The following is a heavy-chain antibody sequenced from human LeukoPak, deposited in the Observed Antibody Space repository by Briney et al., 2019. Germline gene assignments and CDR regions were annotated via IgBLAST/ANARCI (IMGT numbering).Heavy chain of an antibody. CDR2: IYPCDSDT. J-gene: IGHJ5*02. V-gene: IGHV5-51*01. CDR3: ARTMIPASPDLNWFDP. CDR1: GYSFTNYW. D-gene: IGHD3-22*01. Sequence: GESLKISCKGSGYSFTNYWIGWVRQMPGKGLEWMGIIYPCDSDTRYSPSFQGQVTISADKSISTAYLQWSSLKASDTAMYYCARTMIPASPDLNWFDPWGQGTLVTVSS.